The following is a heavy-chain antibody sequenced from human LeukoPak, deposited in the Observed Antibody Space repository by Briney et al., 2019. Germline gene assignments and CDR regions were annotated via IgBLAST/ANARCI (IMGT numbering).Heavy chain of an antibody. CDR1: GYTLTELS. CDR3: ATVRRWLLIFDY. CDR2: FDPEDGET. D-gene: IGHD3-9*01. J-gene: IGHJ4*02. V-gene: IGHV1-24*01. Sequence: VASVKVSCKVSGYTLTELSMRWVRQAPGKGLEWMGGFDPEDGETIYAQKFQGRVTMTEDTSTDTAYMELSSLRSEDTAVYYCATVRRWLLIFDYWGQGTLVTVSS.